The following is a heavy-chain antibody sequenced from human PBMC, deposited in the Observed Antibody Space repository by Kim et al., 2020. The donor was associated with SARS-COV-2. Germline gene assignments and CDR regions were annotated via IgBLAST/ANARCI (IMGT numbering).Heavy chain of an antibody. CDR3: AKDQQWWGGYDY. Sequence: YYADSVKCRFTISRDNSKNTLYLQKNRLRAGDTAVYYCAKDQQWWGGYDYWGQGTLVTVSS. J-gene: IGHJ4*02. V-gene: IGHV3-23*01. D-gene: IGHD2-15*01.